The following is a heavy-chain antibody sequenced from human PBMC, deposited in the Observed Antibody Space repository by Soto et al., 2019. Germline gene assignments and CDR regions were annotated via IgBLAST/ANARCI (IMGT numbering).Heavy chain of an antibody. Sequence: SETLSLTCAVYGGSFSGYYWSWIRQPPGKGLEWIGEINHSGSTNYNPSLKSRVTISVDTSKNQFSLKLSSVTAADTAVYYCARGTLTQWLVRYYFDYWGQGTLVTVSS. CDR3: ARGTLTQWLVRYYFDY. V-gene: IGHV4-34*01. CDR2: INHSGST. D-gene: IGHD6-19*01. J-gene: IGHJ4*02. CDR1: GGSFSGYY.